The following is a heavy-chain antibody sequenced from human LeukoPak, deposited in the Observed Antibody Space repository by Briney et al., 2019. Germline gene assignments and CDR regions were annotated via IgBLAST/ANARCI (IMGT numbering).Heavy chain of an antibody. J-gene: IGHJ5*02. V-gene: IGHV3-48*04. CDR3: GRWGVTAGLDR. Sequence: GESLRLSCAGSGFTFSSHSMNWVRQAPGKGLEWLSHISADSSIIHYAASVRGRITISRDNAENSLFLQMNSLRAEDSGVYYCGRWGVTAGLDRWGQGTLVTVSS. CDR1: GFTFSSHS. CDR2: ISADSSII. D-gene: IGHD3-10*01.